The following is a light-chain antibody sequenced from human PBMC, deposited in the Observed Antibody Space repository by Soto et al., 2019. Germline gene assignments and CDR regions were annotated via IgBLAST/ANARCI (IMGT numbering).Light chain of an antibody. V-gene: IGLV2-23*02. CDR1: SSNVGSYNF. CDR3: CSYAGNNALV. J-gene: IGLJ3*02. CDR2: EVS. Sequence: QAASVSGSRGQSITISCTGTSSNVGSYNFVSWYRQYPGKAPELIIYEVSQRPSTFFNRFSGSKSGNTASLTISGLQSDDEADYYCCSYAGNNALVFGGGTKLTVL.